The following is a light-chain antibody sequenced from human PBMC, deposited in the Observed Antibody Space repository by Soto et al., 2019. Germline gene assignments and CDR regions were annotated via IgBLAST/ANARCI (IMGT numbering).Light chain of an antibody. V-gene: IGKV1-39*01. CDR3: QQSYSSSWT. J-gene: IGKJ1*01. CDR1: QSISNY. CDR2: AAS. Sequence: DIQMTQSPSSLSASVGDRVTITCRASQSISNYLNWYQQKPGKAPKFLIYAASSLQSGVPSRFSGSGSGTDFTLTINRLQREDFATYFCQQSYSSSWTFGQGTKLEI.